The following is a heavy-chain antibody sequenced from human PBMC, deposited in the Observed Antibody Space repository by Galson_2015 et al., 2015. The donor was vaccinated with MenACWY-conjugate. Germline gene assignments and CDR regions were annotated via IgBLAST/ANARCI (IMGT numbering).Heavy chain of an antibody. CDR2: IKQDGSEK. CDR1: GFTFSSYW. J-gene: IGHJ6*02. Sequence: SLRLSCAASGFTFSSYWMSWVRQAPGKGLEWVANIKQDGSEKYYVDSVKGRFTISRDNAKNSLYLQMNSLRAEDTAVYYCARQDGYSYGSYYGMDVWGQGTTVTVSS. V-gene: IGHV3-7*03. D-gene: IGHD5-18*01. CDR3: ARQDGYSYGSYYGMDV.